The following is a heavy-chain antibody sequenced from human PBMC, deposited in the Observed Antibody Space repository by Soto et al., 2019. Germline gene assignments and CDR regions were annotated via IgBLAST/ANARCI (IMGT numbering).Heavy chain of an antibody. D-gene: IGHD2-15*01. CDR3: ARDSCSGGSCYEEGAFDI. Sequence: QVQLVQSGAEVKKPGSSVNVSCKASGGTFSSYAISWVRQAPGQGLEWMGGIIPIFGTANYAQKFQGRVTITADESTSTAYMELSSLRSEDTAVYYCARDSCSGGSCYEEGAFDIWGQGTMVTVSS. CDR2: IIPIFGTA. V-gene: IGHV1-69*01. CDR1: GGTFSSYA. J-gene: IGHJ3*02.